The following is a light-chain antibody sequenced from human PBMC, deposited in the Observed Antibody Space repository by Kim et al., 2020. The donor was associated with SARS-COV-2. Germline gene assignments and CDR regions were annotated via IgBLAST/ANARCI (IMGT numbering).Light chain of an antibody. CDR3: YSTDSSGDLRV. Sequence: SPGPPAPTTCSAHALPIKFAYWYRQRSGQAPVLVIYADNKRPSGIPERLSGSSSGTTATLSTRGAQVEDEAVYYCYSTDSSGDLRVFGGGTQLTVL. J-gene: IGLJ3*02. CDR1: ALPIKF. V-gene: IGLV3-10*01. CDR2: ADN.